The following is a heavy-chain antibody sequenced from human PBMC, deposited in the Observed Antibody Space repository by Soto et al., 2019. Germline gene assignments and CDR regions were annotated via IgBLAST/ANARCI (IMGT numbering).Heavy chain of an antibody. CDR1: GFSFGSFA. Sequence: EVQLLESGGGLVQPGGSLRLSCEASGFSFGSFAMNWVRQRPGKGLEWVSLITRSGDRTYYADSVKGRFTISRDNSKNTLFWQMNSLRAEDTAIYYCAKGLGPRLFRSLEWVLPDWGQGTLVTVSS. J-gene: IGHJ4*02. CDR3: AKGLGPRLFRSLEWVLPD. D-gene: IGHD3-3*01. V-gene: IGHV3-23*01. CDR2: ITRSGDRT.